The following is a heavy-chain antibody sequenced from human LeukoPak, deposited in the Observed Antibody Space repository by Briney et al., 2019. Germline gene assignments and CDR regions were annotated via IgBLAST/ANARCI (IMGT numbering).Heavy chain of an antibody. J-gene: IGHJ4*02. CDR2: IDHSGNT. CDR3: ARDPSGIVGATSPY. Sequence: SETLSLTCAVYGGSFSGFYWSWIRQPPGEGLEWIGEIDHSGNTNYTPSLKSRVTISVDTSKNQFSLKLSSVTAADTAVYYCARDPSGIVGATSPYWGQGTLVTVSS. CDR1: GGSFSGFY. V-gene: IGHV4-34*01. D-gene: IGHD1-26*01.